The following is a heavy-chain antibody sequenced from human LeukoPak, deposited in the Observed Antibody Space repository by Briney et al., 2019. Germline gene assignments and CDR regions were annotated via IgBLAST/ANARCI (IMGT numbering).Heavy chain of an antibody. CDR3: AKVAGGAATRPLYFDY. J-gene: IGHJ4*02. Sequence: PGGSLRLSCAASGFTFSRYAMSWVREAPGKGVEWVSAFCGSGGSPYYADSVKGRFTISRDNSKTTLYLQMTSLRAEDTAVYYCAKVAGGAATRPLYFDYGGREPWSPSPQ. V-gene: IGHV3-23*01. D-gene: IGHD2-15*01. CDR2: FCGSGGSP. CDR1: GFTFSRYA.